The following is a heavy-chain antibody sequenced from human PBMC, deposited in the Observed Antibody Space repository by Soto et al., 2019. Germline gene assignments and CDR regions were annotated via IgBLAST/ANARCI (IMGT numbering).Heavy chain of an antibody. Sequence: SGPTLVNPTETLTLTCTVSGLSLSNGRMGVSWIRQPPGKALEWLAHIFSNDDKSYSTSLRRRLTISKDTSRSQVVLTMTNMDHMDSATYFCALIKDCSSTDCYLGSFDLSGQANLV. CDR3: ALIKDCSSTDCYLGSFDL. J-gene: IGHJ5*02. D-gene: IGHD2-2*01. CDR2: IFSNDDK. CDR1: GLSLSNGRMG. V-gene: IGHV2-26*01.